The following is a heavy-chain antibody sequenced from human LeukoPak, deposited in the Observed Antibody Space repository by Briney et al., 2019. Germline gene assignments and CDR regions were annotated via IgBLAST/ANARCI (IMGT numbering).Heavy chain of an antibody. D-gene: IGHD3-22*01. Sequence: GGSLRLSCAASGFTFSMYWITWVRQAPGKGLEWVANIKQDGSEKYYVDSVRGRFTISRDNAKNSVDLQMNSLRAEDTAVYYCARVDYSSSGYYIHYWGQGTLVTVSS. J-gene: IGHJ4*02. CDR3: ARVDYSSSGYYIHY. CDR2: IKQDGSEK. V-gene: IGHV3-7*01. CDR1: GFTFSMYW.